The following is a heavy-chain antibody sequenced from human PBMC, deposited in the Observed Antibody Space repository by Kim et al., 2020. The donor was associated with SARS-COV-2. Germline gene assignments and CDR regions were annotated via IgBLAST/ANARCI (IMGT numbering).Heavy chain of an antibody. D-gene: IGHD3-10*01. Sequence: GGSLRLSCAASGFTFSSYSMNWVRQAPGKGLEWVSSISSSSSYIYYADSVKGRFTISRDNAKNSLYLQMNSLRAEDTAVYYCARLHGGSGSYYNKNFWFDPWGQGTLVTVSS. CDR1: GFTFSSYS. V-gene: IGHV3-21*01. J-gene: IGHJ5*02. CDR2: ISSSSSYI. CDR3: ARLHGGSGSYYNKNFWFDP.